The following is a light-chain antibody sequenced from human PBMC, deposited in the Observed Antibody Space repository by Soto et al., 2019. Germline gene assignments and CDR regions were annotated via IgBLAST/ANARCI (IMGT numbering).Light chain of an antibody. CDR1: QSISTN. CDR2: GAS. CDR3: QQYTNWPLT. V-gene: IGKV3-15*01. Sequence: EIVMTQSPATLSVSPGERATLSCRASQSISTNLDWYQQKPGQAPRLLISGASTRATGIPDRFRGSGSGTEFTLTISSLQSEDFAVYYCQQYTNWPLTFGGGTKVEIK. J-gene: IGKJ4*02.